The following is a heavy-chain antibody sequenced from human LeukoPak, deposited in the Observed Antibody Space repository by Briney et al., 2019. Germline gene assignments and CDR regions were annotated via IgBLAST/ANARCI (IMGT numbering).Heavy chain of an antibody. V-gene: IGHV1-69*04. J-gene: IGHJ5*02. CDR1: GGTFSSYA. CDR3: ARGAPGNWNDV. D-gene: IGHD3-10*01. Sequence: SVKVSCKASGGTFSSYAISWVRQAPGQGLEWMGRIIPILGIANYAQKFQGRVTITADKSTSTAYMELSSLRSEDTAVYYCARGAPGNWNDVWGQGTLVTVSS. CDR2: IIPILGIA.